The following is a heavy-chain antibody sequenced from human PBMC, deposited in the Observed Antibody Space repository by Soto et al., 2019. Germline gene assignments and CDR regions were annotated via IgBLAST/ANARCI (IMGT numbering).Heavy chain of an antibody. CDR3: ARDQVVVAATYYFDY. Sequence: PGGSLRLSCAASGFTFSSYSMNWVRQAPGKGLEWVSPISSSSSYIYYADSVKGRFTISRDNAKNSLYLQMNSLRAEDTAVYYCARDQVVVAATYYFDYWGQGTLVTVSS. CDR2: ISSSSSYI. CDR1: GFTFSSYS. V-gene: IGHV3-21*01. J-gene: IGHJ4*02. D-gene: IGHD2-15*01.